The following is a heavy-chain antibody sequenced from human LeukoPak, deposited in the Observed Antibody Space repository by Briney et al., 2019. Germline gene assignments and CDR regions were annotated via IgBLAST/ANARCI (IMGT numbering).Heavy chain of an antibody. J-gene: IGHJ6*02. Sequence: GESLKISCKGSGYSFTSYWIGWVRQMPGKGLEWMGIIYPGDSDTRYSPSFQGQVTISADKSISTAYLQWSSLKASNTAMYYCATGYDILTGYLYGMDVWGQGTTVTVSS. V-gene: IGHV5-51*01. CDR3: ATGYDILTGYLYGMDV. CDR2: IYPGDSDT. D-gene: IGHD3-9*01. CDR1: GYSFTSYW.